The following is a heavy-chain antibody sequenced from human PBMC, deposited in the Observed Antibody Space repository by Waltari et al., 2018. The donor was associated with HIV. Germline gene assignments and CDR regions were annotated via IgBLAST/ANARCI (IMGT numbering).Heavy chain of an antibody. V-gene: IGHV1-18*01. J-gene: IGHJ4*02. CDR2: ISPYNGNT. CDR1: GYTFIDHG. Sequence: QVQLVQSGGEVQKPGASVKVSCKASGYTFIDHGITWVRQAPGQGLEWMAWISPYNGNTDYAQGFQGRVSVTTDTSTNAAYMELRSLRSDDTAVYFCARVAGGDYFDYWGQGTLVTVSS. D-gene: IGHD4-17*01. CDR3: ARVAGGDYFDY.